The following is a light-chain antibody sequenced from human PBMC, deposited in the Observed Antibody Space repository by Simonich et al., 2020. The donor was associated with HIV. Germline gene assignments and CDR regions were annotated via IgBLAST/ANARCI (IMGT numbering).Light chain of an antibody. CDR3: QQSYSNPFT. J-gene: IGKJ3*01. CDR2: AAS. CDR1: QGINTY. Sequence: AIRMTQSPSSLSASTGDRVTITCRASQGINTYLAWYQQKPGKAPKLLLSAASTLQSGVPSRFSGSGSGTDFTLTISWLQSEDFATYYCQQSYSNPFTFGPGTKVDIK. V-gene: IGKV1-8*01.